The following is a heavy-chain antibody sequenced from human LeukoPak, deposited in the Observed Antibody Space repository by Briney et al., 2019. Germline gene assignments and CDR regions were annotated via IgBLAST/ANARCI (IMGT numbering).Heavy chain of an antibody. CDR2: INPNSGVT. CDR3: ARPGGGYSYGYDY. Sequence: GASVKVSCKASGYTFTGYYMHWVRQAPGQGLEWMGWINPNSGVTNYAQKFQGRVTMTRDTSISTAYMDLSRLRSDDTAVYYCARPGGGYSYGYDYWGQGTLVTVSS. D-gene: IGHD5-18*01. V-gene: IGHV1-2*02. J-gene: IGHJ4*02. CDR1: GYTFTGYY.